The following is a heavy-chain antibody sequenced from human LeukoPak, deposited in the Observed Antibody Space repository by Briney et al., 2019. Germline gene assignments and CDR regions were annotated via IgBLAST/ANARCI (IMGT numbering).Heavy chain of an antibody. CDR3: AIFPNYDDYVRDY. V-gene: IGHV4-59*01. CDR2: IYDSGRT. D-gene: IGHD4-17*01. CDR1: GGSISGDY. J-gene: IGHJ4*02. Sequence: SETLSLTCTVSGGSISGDYWSWIRQPPGKGLEWIGFIYDSGRTSYNPSLKSRVTISGDTSKKQFSLKLSSLSAADTAVYYCAIFPNYDDYVRDYWGQGILVTVPS.